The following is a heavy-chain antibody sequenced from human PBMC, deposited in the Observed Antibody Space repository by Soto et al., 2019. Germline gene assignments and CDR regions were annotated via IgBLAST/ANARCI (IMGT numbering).Heavy chain of an antibody. J-gene: IGHJ4*02. CDR2: ISGSGGST. V-gene: IGHV3-23*01. CDR3: AKKPPFLEWLLPPDY. D-gene: IGHD3-3*02. Sequence: EVQLLESGGGLVQPGGSLRLSCAAYGFTFSSYAMSWVRQAPGKGLEWVSAISGSGGSTYYADSVKGRFTISRDKSKNTMYLQMNSLRAEDTAVYYCAKKPPFLEWLLPPDYWGQGTLVTVSS. CDR1: GFTFSSYA.